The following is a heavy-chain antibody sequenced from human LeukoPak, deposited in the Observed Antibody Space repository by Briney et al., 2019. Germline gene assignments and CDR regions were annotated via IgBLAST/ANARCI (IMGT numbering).Heavy chain of an antibody. Sequence: SETLSLTCAVSGGSISSDNWWSWVRQPPGKGLEWIGEIYHSGSTNYNPSLKSRVTISVDTSKNQFSLKLSSVTAADTAVYYCARVGGSGSYSYYYYMDVWGKGTTVTISS. D-gene: IGHD3-10*01. CDR3: ARVGGSGSYSYYYYMDV. CDR1: GGSISSDNW. J-gene: IGHJ6*03. CDR2: IYHSGST. V-gene: IGHV4-4*02.